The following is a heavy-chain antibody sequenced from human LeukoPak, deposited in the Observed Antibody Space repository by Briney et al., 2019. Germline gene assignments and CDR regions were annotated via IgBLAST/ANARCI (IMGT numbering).Heavy chain of an antibody. CDR3: ARVGVRYFDWFDARSDEYFQH. D-gene: IGHD3-9*01. Sequence: GGSLRLSCAASGFTFSSYWMSWVRQAPGKGLEWVANIKQDGSEKYYVDSVKGRFTISRDNAKNSLYLQMNSLRAEDTAVYYCARVGVRYFDWFDARSDEYFQHWGQGTLVTVSS. J-gene: IGHJ1*01. V-gene: IGHV3-7*01. CDR2: IKQDGSEK. CDR1: GFTFSSYW.